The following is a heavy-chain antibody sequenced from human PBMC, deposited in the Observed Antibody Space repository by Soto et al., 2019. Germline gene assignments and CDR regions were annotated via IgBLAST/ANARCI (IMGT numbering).Heavy chain of an antibody. D-gene: IGHD6-6*01. CDR2: INPNSGGT. CDR3: ARGPYSSSSYYYYYGMDV. Sequence: ASVKAACKASGYTFTGYYMPSVRHAPGQGHQWMGWINPNSGGTNYAQKIQGWVTMTRETSISTAYMELSRLRSDDTAVYYCARGPYSSSSYYYYYGMDVWRQGTTVTVS. V-gene: IGHV1-2*04. CDR1: GYTFTGYY. J-gene: IGHJ6*02.